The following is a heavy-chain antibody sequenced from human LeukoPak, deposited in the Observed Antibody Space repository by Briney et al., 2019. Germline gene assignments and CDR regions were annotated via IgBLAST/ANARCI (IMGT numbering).Heavy chain of an antibody. J-gene: IGHJ5*02. CDR2: IYYSGST. V-gene: IGHV4-59*08. CDR3: ARHTARQRWFDP. CDR1: GGSISSYY. Sequence: SETPSLTCTVSGGSISSYYWSWIRQPPGKGLEWIGYIYYSGSTNYNPSLKSRVTISVDTSKNQFSLKLSSVTAADTAVYYCARHTARQRWFDPWGQGTLVTVSS. D-gene: IGHD5-18*01.